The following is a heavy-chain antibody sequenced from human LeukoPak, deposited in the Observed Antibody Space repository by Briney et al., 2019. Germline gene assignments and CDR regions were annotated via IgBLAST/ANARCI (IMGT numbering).Heavy chain of an antibody. D-gene: IGHD2-8*02. Sequence: SETLSLTCTVSGGSISSYYWSWIRQPAGKGLEWIGRIYTSGSTNYNPSLKSRVNMSVDTSKNQFSLKLSSVTAADTAVYYCARRAGGEEAELVGAFDIWGQGTVVTVSS. J-gene: IGHJ3*02. CDR2: IYTSGST. CDR1: GGSISSYY. V-gene: IGHV4-4*07. CDR3: ARRAGGEEAELVGAFDI.